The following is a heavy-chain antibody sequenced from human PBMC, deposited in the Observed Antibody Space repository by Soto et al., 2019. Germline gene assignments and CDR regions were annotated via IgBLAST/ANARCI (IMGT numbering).Heavy chain of an antibody. J-gene: IGHJ4*02. Sequence: PGGPLRLSCAASGFTFSSYSMNWVRQAPGKGLEWVSSISSSSSYIYYADSVKGRFTISRDNAKNSLYLQMNSLRAEDTAVYYCARPPNYYDSRGYYGYWGLGTLVTVSS. V-gene: IGHV3-21*01. CDR2: ISSSSSYI. D-gene: IGHD3-22*01. CDR3: ARPPNYYDSRGYYGY. CDR1: GFTFSSYS.